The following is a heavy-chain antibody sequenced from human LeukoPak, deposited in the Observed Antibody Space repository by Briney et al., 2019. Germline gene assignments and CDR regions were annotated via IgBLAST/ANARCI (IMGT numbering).Heavy chain of an antibody. CDR1: GYSFTSYW. CDR2: IHPVDSDT. V-gene: IGHV5-51*01. Sequence: GESLKISCKGSGYSFTSYWIGWVRQMPGKGLEWMGIIHPVDSDTRYSPSFQGLVTISADKSISTAYLQWSSLKASDTAMYYCASCAGAAASNAEYIQNWGQGTLVTVSS. D-gene: IGHD6-13*01. J-gene: IGHJ1*01. CDR3: ASCAGAAASNAEYIQN.